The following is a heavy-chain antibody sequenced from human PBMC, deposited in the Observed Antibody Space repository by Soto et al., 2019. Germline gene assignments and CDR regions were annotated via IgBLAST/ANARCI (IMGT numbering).Heavy chain of an antibody. V-gene: IGHV3-30*18. CDR2: ISYDGSNK. Sequence: QVQLVESGGGVVQPGRSLRLSCAASGFTFSRYGMHWVRQAPGKGLEWVAGISYDGSNKYYADSVKGRFTISRDNPKKTLYLQLNSLRAEDTAVYYCAKDAAAAGYYFYYWGQGTLVTVST. J-gene: IGHJ4*02. CDR3: AKDAAAAGYYFYY. CDR1: GFTFSRYG. D-gene: IGHD6-13*01.